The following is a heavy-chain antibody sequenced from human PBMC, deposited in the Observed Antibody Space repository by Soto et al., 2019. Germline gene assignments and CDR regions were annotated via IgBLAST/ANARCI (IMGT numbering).Heavy chain of an antibody. CDR1: SGSISSYY. CDR2: IYYSGST. CDR3: ARGENWGWHHGYYYYGMDV. D-gene: IGHD7-27*01. J-gene: IGHJ6*02. Sequence: SSETLSLTCTVSSGSISSYYWSWIRQPPGKGLEWIGYIYYSGSTNYNPSLKSRVTISVDTSKNQFSLKLSSVTAADTAVYYCARGENWGWHHGYYYYGMDVWGQGTTVTVSS. V-gene: IGHV4-59*01.